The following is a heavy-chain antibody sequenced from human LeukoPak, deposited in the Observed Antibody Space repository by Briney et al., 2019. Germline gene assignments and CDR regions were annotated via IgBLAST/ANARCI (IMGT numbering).Heavy chain of an antibody. D-gene: IGHD5-24*01. V-gene: IGHV1-69*13. CDR2: IIPIFGTA. J-gene: IGHJ4*02. Sequence: SVKVSCKASGYTFISYAISWVRQAPGQGLEWMGGIIPIFGTANYAQKFQGRVTITADESTSTAYMELSSLRSEDTAVYYCARDGSRDGYNYPYWGQGTLVTVSS. CDR3: ARDGSRDGYNYPY. CDR1: GYTFISYA.